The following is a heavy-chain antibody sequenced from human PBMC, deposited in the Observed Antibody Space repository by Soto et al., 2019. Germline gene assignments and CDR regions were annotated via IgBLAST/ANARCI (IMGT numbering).Heavy chain of an antibody. CDR3: VRVNFRGTQLWLEAFAY. D-gene: IGHD3-10*01. CDR1: GFTFNNYV. V-gene: IGHV3-23*01. CDR2: ISGSDGST. Sequence: EVQLLESGGGLVQPGGSLRHSCAASGFTFNNYVMAWVRQAPGKGLEWVSGISGSDGSTVYADSMKGRFSISRDNSKNTLYLQVHSLRAGDTAVYYCVRVNFRGTQLWLEAFAYWGPGTLVSVSS. J-gene: IGHJ4*02.